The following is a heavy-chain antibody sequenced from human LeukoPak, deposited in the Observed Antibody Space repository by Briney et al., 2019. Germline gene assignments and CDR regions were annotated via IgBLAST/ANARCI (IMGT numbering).Heavy chain of an antibody. CDR1: GGSISSSSYY. V-gene: IGHV4-39*07. J-gene: IGHJ4*02. CDR2: IYYSGST. D-gene: IGHD5-24*01. CDR3: ASPGERQGVATIAY. Sequence: SETLSLTCTVSGGSISSSSYYWGWIRQPPGKGLEWIGSIYYSGSTYYNPSLKSRVTISVDTSKNQFSLKLSSVTAADTAVYYCASPGERQGVATIAYWGQGTLVTVSS.